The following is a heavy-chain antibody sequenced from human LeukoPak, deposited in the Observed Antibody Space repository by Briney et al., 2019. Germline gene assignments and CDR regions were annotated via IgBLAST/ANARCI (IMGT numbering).Heavy chain of an antibody. CDR2: IYWNDDK. Sequence: SGPTLVKPTQTLTLTCTFSGFSLSTSGVGVGWIRQPPGKALEWLALIYWNDDKRYSPSLKSRLTITKDTSKNQVVLTMTNMDPVDTATYYCARTEYYYDSSGYDYWGQGTLVTVSS. CDR3: ARTEYYYDSSGYDY. V-gene: IGHV2-5*01. CDR1: GFSLSTSGVG. J-gene: IGHJ4*02. D-gene: IGHD3-22*01.